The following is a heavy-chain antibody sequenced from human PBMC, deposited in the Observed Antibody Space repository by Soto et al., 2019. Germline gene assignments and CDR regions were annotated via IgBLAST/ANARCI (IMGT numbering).Heavy chain of an antibody. D-gene: IGHD2-15*01. J-gene: IGHJ4*02. Sequence: ESGGGVVQPGRSLRLSCAASGFTFSSYGMHWVRQAPGKGLEWVAVIWYDGSNKYYADSVKGRFTISRDNSKNTLYLQMNSLRAEDTAVYYCARDKDRILYNWWLDYWGQGTLVTVSS. CDR1: GFTFSSYG. V-gene: IGHV3-33*01. CDR2: IWYDGSNK. CDR3: ARDKDRILYNWWLDY.